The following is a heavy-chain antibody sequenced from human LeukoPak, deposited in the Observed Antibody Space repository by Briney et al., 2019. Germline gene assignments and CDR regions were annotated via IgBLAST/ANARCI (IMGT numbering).Heavy chain of an antibody. D-gene: IGHD2-15*01. CDR1: GDSISSYY. J-gene: IGHJ4*02. CDR3: ARESLGYCSGGSCPYYFDY. CDR2: IYTTGSI. Sequence: SETLSLTCTVSGDSISSYYWSWIRQPAGKGLEWIGRIYTTGSINYNPSLKSRVTMSVDTSKNQFSLKLSSVTAADTAVYYCARESLGYCSGGSCPYYFDYWGQGTLVTVSS. V-gene: IGHV4-4*07.